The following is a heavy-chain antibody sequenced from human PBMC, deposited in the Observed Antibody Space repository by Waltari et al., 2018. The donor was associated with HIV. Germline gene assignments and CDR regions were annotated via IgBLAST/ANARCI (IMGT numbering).Heavy chain of an antibody. J-gene: IGHJ5*02. V-gene: IGHV1-69*04. CDR2: NRPAMGIA. CDR1: GDTLSNYA. CDR3: TLGRIDDIRSGRENLGGFDP. D-gene: IGHD3-3*01. Sequence: VQLVQSGAEVKKPGSSVRVSCKASGDTLSNYAVSWVRQAPGQGLEWMGRNRPAMGIAMHTENFQGRVTINADKSTNSAYMELGGLRSEDTALYFCTLGRIDDIRSGRENLGGFDPWGPGTLVTVSS.